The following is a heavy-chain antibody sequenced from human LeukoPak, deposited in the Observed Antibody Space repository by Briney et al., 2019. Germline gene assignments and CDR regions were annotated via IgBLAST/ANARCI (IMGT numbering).Heavy chain of an antibody. CDR3: ARVGYSGYGTIDY. D-gene: IGHD5-12*01. CDR1: GFTFSSYA. V-gene: IGHV3-64*01. CDR2: ISSNGGST. Sequence: GGSLRLSCAASGFTFSSYAMHWVRQAPGKGLEYVSAISSNGGSTYYANSVKGRFTISRDNSKNTLYLQMNSLRAEDTAVYYCARVGYSGYGTIDYWGQGTLVTVSS. J-gene: IGHJ4*02.